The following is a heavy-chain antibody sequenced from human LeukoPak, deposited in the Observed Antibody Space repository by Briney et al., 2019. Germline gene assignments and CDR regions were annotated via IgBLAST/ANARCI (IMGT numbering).Heavy chain of an antibody. Sequence: PSETLSLTCTVSGGSISSYYWSWIRQPAGKGLEWIGRIYTSGSTNYNPSLKSRVTMSVDTSKNQFSLKLSSVTAADTAVYYCARDVAEYIAAAGTGVNDAFDIWGQGTMDTVSS. V-gene: IGHV4-4*07. J-gene: IGHJ3*02. CDR3: ARDVAEYIAAAGTGVNDAFDI. CDR1: GGSISSYY. D-gene: IGHD6-13*01. CDR2: IYTSGST.